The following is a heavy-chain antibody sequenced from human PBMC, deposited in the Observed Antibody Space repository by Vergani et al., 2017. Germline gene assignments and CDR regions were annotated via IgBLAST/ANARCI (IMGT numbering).Heavy chain of an antibody. CDR1: GFTFNHYA. J-gene: IGHJ6*02. V-gene: IGHV3-23*01. CDR2: LSGSCGRS. Sequence: EVQLLESGGGLVQPGGSLRLSCAASGFTFNHYAMTWVRQAPGKGLEWVSTLSGSCGRSDYADSVKGRFTISRDNHKYMLYLQMNNLRPEDTAFYYCTRGKYDSCEGGTQSDDHGMDVWGQGTPVTVSS. D-gene: IGHD3/OR15-3a*01. CDR3: TRGKYDSCEGGTQSDDHGMDV.